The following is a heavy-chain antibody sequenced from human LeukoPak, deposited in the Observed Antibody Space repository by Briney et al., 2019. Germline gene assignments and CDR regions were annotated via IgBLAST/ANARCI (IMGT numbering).Heavy chain of an antibody. CDR2: ISTSTGDT. CDR1: GYSFILYG. D-gene: IGHD4-11*01. J-gene: IGHJ4*02. Sequence: VGSVKVSCKTSGYSFILYGISWVRQAPGQGPEWMGWISTSTGDTKYTQKFQGRVTLTTDTSTSTAYMELSSLRSDDTAVYYCARDDNYGIFVNVDYWGQGTLVTVSS. CDR3: ARDDNYGIFVNVDY. V-gene: IGHV1-18*01.